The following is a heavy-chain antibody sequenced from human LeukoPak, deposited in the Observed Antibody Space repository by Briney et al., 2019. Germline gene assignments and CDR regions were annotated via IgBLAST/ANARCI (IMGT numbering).Heavy chain of an antibody. CDR1: GGSFSGYY. Sequence: SETLSLTCALYGGSFSGYYWSWIRQPPGKGLEWIGEINHSGSTNYNPSLKSRVTISVDTSKNQFSLKLSSVTAADTAVYYCARGAPRYCSSTSCYGGDYWGQGTLVTVSS. CDR2: INHSGST. J-gene: IGHJ4*02. D-gene: IGHD2-2*01. CDR3: ARGAPRYCSSTSCYGGDY. V-gene: IGHV4-34*01.